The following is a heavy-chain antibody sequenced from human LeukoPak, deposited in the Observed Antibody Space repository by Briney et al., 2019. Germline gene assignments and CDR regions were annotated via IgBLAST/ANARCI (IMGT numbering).Heavy chain of an antibody. J-gene: IGHJ6*03. V-gene: IGHV4-59*11. CDR1: DGSIRSHS. CDR2: IYNSGST. CDR3: ARAPDVEDYYYYMDV. Sequence: SETLPLTCTVSDGSIRSHSWSWIRQPPGKGLEWIGYIYNSGSTNYNPSLKSRVTILGDTSKNQFSLKLSSVTAADTAVYYCARAPDVEDYYYYMDVWGKGTTVTVSS. D-gene: IGHD3-10*02.